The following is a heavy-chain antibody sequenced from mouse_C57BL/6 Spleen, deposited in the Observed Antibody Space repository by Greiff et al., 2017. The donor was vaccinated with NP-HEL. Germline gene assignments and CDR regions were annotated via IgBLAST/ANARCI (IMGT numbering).Heavy chain of an antibody. CDR3: ARASPPPNYGSRKWYFDV. D-gene: IGHD1-1*01. J-gene: IGHJ1*03. V-gene: IGHV1-59*01. Sequence: QVQLQQPGAELVRPGTSVKLSCKASGYTFTSYCMHWVKQRPGQGLEWIGVIDPSDSYTNYNQKFKGKATLTVDTSSSTAYMQLSRLTSEDSASYDCARASPPPNYGSRKWYFDVWGTGTTVTVSS. CDR2: IDPSDSYT. CDR1: GYTFTSYC.